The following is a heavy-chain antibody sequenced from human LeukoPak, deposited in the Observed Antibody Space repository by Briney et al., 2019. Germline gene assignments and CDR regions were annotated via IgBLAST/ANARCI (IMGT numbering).Heavy chain of an antibody. CDR3: AADLVGDSRIYFSRFDP. CDR2: IYYSGST. Sequence: NPSETLSLTCTVSGGSISSYYWSWIRQPPGKGLEWIGYIYYSGSTNCNPSLKSRVTISVDTSKNQFSLKLSSVTAADTAVYYCAADLVGDSRIYFSRFDPWGQGTLVTVSS. D-gene: IGHD3-22*01. V-gene: IGHV4-59*08. J-gene: IGHJ5*02. CDR1: GGSISSYY.